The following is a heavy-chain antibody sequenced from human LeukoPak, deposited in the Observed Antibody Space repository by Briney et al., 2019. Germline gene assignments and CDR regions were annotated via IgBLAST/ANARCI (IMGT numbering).Heavy chain of an antibody. D-gene: IGHD3-10*01. J-gene: IGHJ4*02. Sequence: GGSLRLSCAASGFTFSSYEMNWVRQAPGKGLEWVSYIIGSGSTIYYADSVKGRFTISRDNAKNSLYLQMNSLRAEDTAVYYCARGEYGSGSYHIDYWGQGTLVTVSS. CDR1: GFTFSSYE. V-gene: IGHV3-48*03. CDR2: IIGSGSTI. CDR3: ARGEYGSGSYHIDY.